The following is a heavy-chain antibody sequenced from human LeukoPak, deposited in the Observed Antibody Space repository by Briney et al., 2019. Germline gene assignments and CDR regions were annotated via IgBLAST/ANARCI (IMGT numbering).Heavy chain of an antibody. Sequence: GASVKVSCKASGGTFSSYAISWVRQAPGQGLEWMGGIIPIFGTANYAQKFQGRVTITADKSTSTAYMELSSLRSEDTAVYYCARDLGVRAAAGSGYWGQGTLVTVSS. CDR2: IIPIFGTA. CDR3: ARDLGVRAAAGSGY. J-gene: IGHJ4*02. V-gene: IGHV1-69*06. D-gene: IGHD6-13*01. CDR1: GGTFSSYA.